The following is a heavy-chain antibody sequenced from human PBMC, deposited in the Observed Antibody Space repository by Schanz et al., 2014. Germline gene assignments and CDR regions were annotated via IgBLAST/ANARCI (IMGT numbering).Heavy chain of an antibody. Sequence: VQLVESGGGVVQPGRSLRLSCAASGFTMITYAMHWVRQPPGKGLEWVSVIYSGGSTYYADSVKGRFTISRDNSKNTLYLQMNSLRAEDTAVYYCARGYSSSMDVWGQGTTVTVSS. CDR3: ARGYSSSMDV. D-gene: IGHD6-6*01. V-gene: IGHV3-66*01. CDR1: GFTMITYA. J-gene: IGHJ6*02. CDR2: IYSGGST.